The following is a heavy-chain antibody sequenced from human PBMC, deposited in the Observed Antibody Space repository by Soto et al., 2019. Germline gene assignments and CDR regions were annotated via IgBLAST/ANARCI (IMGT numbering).Heavy chain of an antibody. Sequence: EVQLVESGGGLVKPGGSLRLSCAASGFTFSNAWMSWVRQAPGKGLEWVGRIKSKTDGGTTDYAAPVKGRFTISRDDSKNTLYLQMNSLKTEATAVYYCTTDIAAAGGFRPPNNWFDPWGQGTLVTVSS. J-gene: IGHJ5*02. V-gene: IGHV3-15*01. CDR1: GFTFSNAW. CDR2: IKSKTDGGTT. CDR3: TTDIAAAGGFRPPNNWFDP. D-gene: IGHD6-13*01.